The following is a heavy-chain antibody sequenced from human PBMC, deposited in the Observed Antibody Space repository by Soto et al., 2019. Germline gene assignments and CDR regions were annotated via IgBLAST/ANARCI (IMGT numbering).Heavy chain of an antibody. Sequence: SETLSLTCTVSGGSISSNNYYWGWIRQPPGKGLEWIGSIYYSGSTYYNPSLKSRLTISLDTPKNQFSLKLNSVTAADTAVYYCARDSPYSSSWYDLNWFDPWGQGTLVTVSS. V-gene: IGHV4-39*02. CDR2: IYYSGST. CDR1: GGSISSNNYY. CDR3: ARDSPYSSSWYDLNWFDP. J-gene: IGHJ5*02. D-gene: IGHD6-13*01.